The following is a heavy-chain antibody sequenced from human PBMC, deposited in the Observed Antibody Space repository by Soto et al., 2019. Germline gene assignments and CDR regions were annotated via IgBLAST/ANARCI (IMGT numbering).Heavy chain of an antibody. Sequence: EVQLVESGGGLVQPGGSLTLSCAASGFTFSRNWMSWVRQAPGKGLEWVANIKQDGCEKYYADAVKGRFTLSRDNVENSLYLQMNSLRAEDTDVYYCARDGDGYPAWGQGTLVTVSS. CDR2: IKQDGCEK. V-gene: IGHV3-7*01. J-gene: IGHJ5*02. CDR3: ARDGDGYPA. D-gene: IGHD1-1*01. CDR1: GFTFSRNW.